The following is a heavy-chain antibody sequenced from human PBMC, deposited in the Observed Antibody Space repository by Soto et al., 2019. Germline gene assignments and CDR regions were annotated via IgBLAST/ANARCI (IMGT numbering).Heavy chain of an antibody. J-gene: IGHJ4*02. D-gene: IGHD3-3*01. V-gene: IGHV4-31*03. CDR2: IYYSGST. CDR1: GGSISSGGYY. CDR3: ARIAFGIRFFDY. Sequence: QVQLQESGPGLVKPSQTLSLTCTVSGGSISSGGYYWSWIRQHPGKGLEWIGYIYYSGSTYYNPSLKSRVTISVDTTKNQFSLKLNSVTAADTAVYYCARIAFGIRFFDYWGQGTLVTVSS.